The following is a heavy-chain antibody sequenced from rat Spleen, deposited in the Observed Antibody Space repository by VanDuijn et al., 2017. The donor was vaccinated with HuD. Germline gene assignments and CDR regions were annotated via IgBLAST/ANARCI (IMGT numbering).Heavy chain of an antibody. CDR1: GFTFSDYD. Sequence: EVQLVESGGGLVQPGKSLKLSCAASGFTFSDYDMAWVRQAPTRGLEWIASISTEGTNTYYRDSVKGRFIISRDDANSTQFLLMDSLRSEDMATYYCARHGGLRNWFTYWGQGTLVTVSS. J-gene: IGHJ3*01. CDR2: ISTEGTNT. V-gene: IGHV5S13*01. CDR3: ARHGGLRNWFTY. D-gene: IGHD4-1*01.